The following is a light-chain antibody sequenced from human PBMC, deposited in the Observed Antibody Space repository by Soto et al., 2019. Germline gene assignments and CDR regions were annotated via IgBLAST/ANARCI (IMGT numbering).Light chain of an antibody. V-gene: IGKV1-33*01. J-gene: IGKJ4*01. CDR1: QDISND. Sequence: DIQMTQSPSSLSASVGDRVTITCQASQDISNDLNWYQQKPGKAPKLLIYDASNLETGVPSRFSGSGSGTDFTFTISSLQPEDIATYYCQQYDNLPLFRGGPKVEIK. CDR3: QQYDNLPL. CDR2: DAS.